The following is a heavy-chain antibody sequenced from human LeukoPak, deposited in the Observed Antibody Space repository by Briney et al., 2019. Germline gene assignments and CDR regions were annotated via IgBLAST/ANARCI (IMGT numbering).Heavy chain of an antibody. CDR1: GFTVSNTY. CDR2: IYSGGGT. Sequence: PGGSLRLSCAASGFTVSNTYMSWVRQAPGKGLEWVSLIYSGGGTYSADSVKGRFTISRDNSKNTLYLQMNSLRAEDTAVYYCAKIDAMSGTYFDYWGQGTLVTVSS. CDR3: AKIDAMSGTYFDY. V-gene: IGHV3-53*01. J-gene: IGHJ4*02. D-gene: IGHD1-26*01.